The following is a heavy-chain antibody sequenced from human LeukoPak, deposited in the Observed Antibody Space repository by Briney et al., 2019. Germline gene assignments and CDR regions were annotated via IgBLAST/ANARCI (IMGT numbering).Heavy chain of an antibody. CDR1: GASISSDY. Sequence: SETLSLTCTVSGASISSDYWSWIRQPPGRRPEWIGYIYSSGTTKYNSSLQSRVTISIDTSKNQFSLKLTSMTAGDTAVYFCSRLLPSRPDFYFDYWGQGTLVTVSS. J-gene: IGHJ4*02. D-gene: IGHD6-6*01. CDR2: IYSSGTT. V-gene: IGHV4-4*09. CDR3: SRLLPSRPDFYFDY.